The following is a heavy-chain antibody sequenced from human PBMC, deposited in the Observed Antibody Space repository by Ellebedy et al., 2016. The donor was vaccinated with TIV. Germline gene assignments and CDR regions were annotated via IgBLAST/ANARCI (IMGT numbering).Heavy chain of an antibody. J-gene: IGHJ4*02. V-gene: IGHV4-59*01. CDR2: IYYSGGA. CDR3: ARGSGGTQNGAFDS. Sequence: MPSETLSLTCTVSGDSISSYYWSWIRQPPGKGLEWIGHIYYSGGAKYNPSLKSRVTISVNTSKNQFSVKLTSVTPADTAVYYCARGSGGTQNGAFDSWGLGTLVTVSP. D-gene: IGHD2-15*01. CDR1: GDSISSYY.